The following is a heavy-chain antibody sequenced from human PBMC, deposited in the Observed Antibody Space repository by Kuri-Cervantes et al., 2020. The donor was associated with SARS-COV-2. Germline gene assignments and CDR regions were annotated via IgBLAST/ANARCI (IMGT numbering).Heavy chain of an antibody. V-gene: IGHV3-7*03. Sequence: GESLKISCAASGFTFSSYWMSWVRQAPGKGLEWVANIKQDGSEKYYVDSVKGRFTISRDNAKNSLYLQMNSLRAEDTAVYYCAKEGRRHIVVVTREFDYWGQGTLVTVSS. J-gene: IGHJ4*02. CDR2: IKQDGSEK. CDR3: AKEGRRHIVVVTREFDY. CDR1: GFTFSSYW. D-gene: IGHD2-21*02.